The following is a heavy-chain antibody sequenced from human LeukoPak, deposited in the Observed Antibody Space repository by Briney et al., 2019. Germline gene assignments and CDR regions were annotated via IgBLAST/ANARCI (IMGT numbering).Heavy chain of an antibody. V-gene: IGHV3-23*01. CDR2: ISGRGSST. CDR3: AKGVGPTTHQAVFDY. D-gene: IGHD1-26*01. J-gene: IGHJ4*02. Sequence: PGGSLRLSCAASGFTFSSYAMSWVRQAPGKGLEWVSAISGRGSSTSYADSVKGRFTISRDNSKNTLYLQMNSLRAEDTAVYYCAKGVGPTTHQAVFDYWGQGTLVTVSS. CDR1: GFTFSSYA.